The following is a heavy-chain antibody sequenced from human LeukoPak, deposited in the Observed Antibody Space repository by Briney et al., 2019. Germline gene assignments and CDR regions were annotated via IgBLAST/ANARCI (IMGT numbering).Heavy chain of an antibody. V-gene: IGHV3-23*01. CDR2: ISGSGGST. CDR1: GFTFSSYA. J-gene: IGHJ6*02. D-gene: IGHD3-3*01. Sequence: GGSLRLSCAASGFTFSSYAMSWVRQAPGKGLEWVSAISGSGGSTYYADSVKGRFTISRDNSKNTLYLQMNSLRAEDTAVYYCARRNDFWRSYGMDVWGQGTTVTVSS. CDR3: ARRNDFWRSYGMDV.